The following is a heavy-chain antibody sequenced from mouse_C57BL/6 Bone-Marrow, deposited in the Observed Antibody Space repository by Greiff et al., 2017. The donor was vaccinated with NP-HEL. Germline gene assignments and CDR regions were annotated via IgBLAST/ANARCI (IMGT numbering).Heavy chain of an antibody. CDR3: TTMPYDYDRNDAMDD. CDR1: GFNIKDYY. CDR2: IDPEDGDT. Sequence: VQLQQSGAELVRPGASVKLSCTASGFNIKDYYMHWVKQRPEQGLEWIGRIDPEDGDTESAPKFQGTATMTADTSSNTAYLPLRSLTSADTAVSYRTTMPYDYDRNDAMDDWGQGTTVSVSS. J-gene: IGHJ4*01. D-gene: IGHD2-4*01. V-gene: IGHV14-1*01.